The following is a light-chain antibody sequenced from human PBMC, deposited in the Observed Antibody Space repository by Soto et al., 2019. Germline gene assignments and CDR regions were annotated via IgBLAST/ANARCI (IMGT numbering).Light chain of an antibody. CDR1: QSVSSKY. CDR2: GTS. CDR3: QQYGSSLFT. J-gene: IGKJ3*01. Sequence: EIVLTQSPGTLSLSPGERATLSCRASQSVSSKYLAWYQQKPGQAPRVLIYGTSSRASVVAERFSGGGSGTDFTLTITRLEHEDFAVYYCQQYGSSLFTFGPGTKVDFK. V-gene: IGKV3-20*01.